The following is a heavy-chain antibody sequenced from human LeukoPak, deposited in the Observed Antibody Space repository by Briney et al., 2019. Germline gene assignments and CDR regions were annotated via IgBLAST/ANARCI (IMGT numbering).Heavy chain of an antibody. CDR1: GFTFSSYS. Sequence: GGSLRLSCAVSGFTFSSYSMNWVRQAPGKGLEWVSYISGSGSTIYYADSVKGRFTISRDNAKNSLYLQMNSLRAEDTAVYYCARDDLGTSYFYYGMDVWGQGTTVTVSS. J-gene: IGHJ6*02. V-gene: IGHV3-48*01. CDR3: ARDDLGTSYFYYGMDV. CDR2: ISGSGSTI. D-gene: IGHD3/OR15-3a*01.